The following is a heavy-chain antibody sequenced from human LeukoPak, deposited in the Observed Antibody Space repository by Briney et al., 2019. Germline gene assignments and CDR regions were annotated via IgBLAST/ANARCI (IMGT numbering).Heavy chain of an antibody. J-gene: IGHJ4*02. Sequence: SETLSLTCAVYGGSLSGYYWSWIRQPPGKGLEWIGEINHSGSTNYNPSLKSRVTISVDTSKNQFSLKLSSVTAADTAVYYCATWVVSPFDYWGQGTLVTVSS. D-gene: IGHD6-19*01. CDR1: GGSLSGYY. V-gene: IGHV4-34*01. CDR3: ATWVVSPFDY. CDR2: INHSGST.